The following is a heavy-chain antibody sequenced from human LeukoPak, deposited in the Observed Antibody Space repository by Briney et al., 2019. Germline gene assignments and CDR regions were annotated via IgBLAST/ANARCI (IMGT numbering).Heavy chain of an antibody. CDR3: ARDWEQGYVLLWFGELPDY. J-gene: IGHJ4*02. V-gene: IGHV1-2*02. CDR1: GYTFTGYY. CDR2: INPNSGGT. Sequence: ASVKVSCKASGYTFTGYYMHWVRQAPGQGLEWMGWINPNSGGTNYAQKFQGRVTMTRDTSISTAYMELSRLRSDDTAVYYCARDWEQGYVLLWFGELPDYWGQGTLVTVSS. D-gene: IGHD3-10*01.